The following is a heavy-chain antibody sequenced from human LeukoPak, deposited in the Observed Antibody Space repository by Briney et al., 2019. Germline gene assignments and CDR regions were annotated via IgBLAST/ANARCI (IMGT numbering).Heavy chain of an antibody. CDR3: ARGGYSYGYGDDY. V-gene: IGHV3-21*01. J-gene: IGHJ4*02. CDR2: ISSSSGYI. CDR1: GFTFSSYG. Sequence: PGGSLRLSCAASGFTFSSYGMHWVRQAPGKGLEWVSSISSSSGYIYYADSVKGRFTISRDNAKNSLYLQMNSLRAEDTAVYYCARGGYSYGYGDDYWGQGTLVTVSS. D-gene: IGHD5-18*01.